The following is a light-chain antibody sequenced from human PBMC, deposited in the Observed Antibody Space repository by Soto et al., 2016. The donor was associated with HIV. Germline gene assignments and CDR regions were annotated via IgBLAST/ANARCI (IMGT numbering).Light chain of an antibody. J-gene: IGLJ1*01. V-gene: IGLV3-21*03. CDR1: NIGSKS. CDR3: QVWNSTRDYSPYV. Sequence: SYELTQPSSVSVAPGKTAKITCGGTNIGSKSVHWYQQKPGQAPLLVVYDDDDRPSGIPERFSGSNSGNTATLTISRVEAGDEADYYCQVWNSTRDYSPYVFGAGTKVTVL. CDR2: DDD.